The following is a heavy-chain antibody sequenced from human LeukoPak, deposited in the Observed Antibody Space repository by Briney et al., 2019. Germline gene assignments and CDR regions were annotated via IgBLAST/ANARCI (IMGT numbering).Heavy chain of an antibody. D-gene: IGHD3-22*01. J-gene: IGHJ4*02. V-gene: IGHV3-48*04. CDR1: GFTFSSYS. Sequence: GGSLRLSCAASGFTFSSYSMNWVRQAPGKGLEWVSYISSSSSTIYYADSVKGRFTISRDNAKNSLYLHMNSLRAEDTAVYYCAKAYYDPSGYSYYFDYWGQGTLVTVSS. CDR2: ISSSSSTI. CDR3: AKAYYDPSGYSYYFDY.